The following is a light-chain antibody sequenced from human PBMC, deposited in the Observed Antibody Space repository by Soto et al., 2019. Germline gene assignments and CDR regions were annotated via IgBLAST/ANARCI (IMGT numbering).Light chain of an antibody. Sequence: EIVMTQSPATLSLSSGDGATLSCGASQSINSNLAWYQQKPGQAPRLFIFRASSRATGLPARFSASGSGTDFNLTISSLQSEDFAVYYCQQYNNWPRATFGGGTKVDI. CDR1: QSINSN. V-gene: IGKV3-15*01. CDR3: QQYNNWPRAT. CDR2: RAS. J-gene: IGKJ4*01.